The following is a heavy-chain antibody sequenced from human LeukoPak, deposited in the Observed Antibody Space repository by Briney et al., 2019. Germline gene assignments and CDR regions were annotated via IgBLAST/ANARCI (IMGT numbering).Heavy chain of an antibody. CDR2: ISWDGGST. Sequence: GGSLRLSCAASGFTFDDYTMHWVRQAPGKGLEWVSLISWDGGSTYYADSVKGRFTIPRDNSKNSLYLQMNSLRTEDTALYYCAKDISPYFDWLPRAYYYGMDVWGQGTMVTVSS. CDR1: GFTFDDYT. J-gene: IGHJ6*02. V-gene: IGHV3-43*01. CDR3: AKDISPYFDWLPRAYYYGMDV. D-gene: IGHD3-9*01.